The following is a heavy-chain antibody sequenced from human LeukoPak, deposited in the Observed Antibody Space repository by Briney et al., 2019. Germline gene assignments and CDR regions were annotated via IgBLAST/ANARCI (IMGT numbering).Heavy chain of an antibody. CDR2: ISGSGGST. Sequence: GGSLRLSCAASGFTFSSYAMSWVRQAPGKGLEWVSAISGSGGSTYYADSVKGRFTISRDNSKNTLYLQMNSLRAEDTAVYYCARDRTTYYYDSSGYYSDYWGQGTLVTVSS. CDR3: ARDRTTYYYDSSGYYSDY. CDR1: GFTFSSYA. J-gene: IGHJ4*02. D-gene: IGHD3-22*01. V-gene: IGHV3-23*01.